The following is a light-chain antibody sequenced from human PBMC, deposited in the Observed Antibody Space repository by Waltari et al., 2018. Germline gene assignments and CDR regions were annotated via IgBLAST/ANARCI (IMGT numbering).Light chain of an antibody. CDR1: QDISNW. Sequence: DIQMTQSPSYVSASVGARGTITCRASQDISNWLAWYQQRPGEAPKLLIYAASILQSGVPSRFSGSGSGSDFTLTITSLQPDDFGSYHCQQVNSYPFTFGQGTKLEI. CDR3: QQVNSYPFT. CDR2: AAS. V-gene: IGKV1D-12*01. J-gene: IGKJ2*01.